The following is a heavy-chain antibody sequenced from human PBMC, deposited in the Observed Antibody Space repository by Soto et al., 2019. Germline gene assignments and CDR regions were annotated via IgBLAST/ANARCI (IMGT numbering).Heavy chain of an antibody. CDR2: MNSDGSTI. CDR1: GFTFGNYW. V-gene: IGHV3-74*01. J-gene: IGHJ4*02. Sequence: GSLRPSCAASGFTFGNYWMHWVRQAPGKGLEWVSRMNSDGSTINYADSVKGRFTVSRDNAKNTLYLQMNSLRAEDTAVYYCATAEVDYWGPGTLVTVSS. CDR3: ATAEVDY.